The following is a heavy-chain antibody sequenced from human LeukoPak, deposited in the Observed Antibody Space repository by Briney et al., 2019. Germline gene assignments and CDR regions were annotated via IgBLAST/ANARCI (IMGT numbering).Heavy chain of an antibody. D-gene: IGHD3-10*01. CDR2: INHSGST. J-gene: IGHJ5*02. CDR1: GGSFSGYY. Sequence: PSETLSLTCAVYGGSFSGYYWSWIRQPPGKGLEWIGEINHSGSTNYNPSLKSRVTISVDASKNQFSLKLSSVTAAGTAVYYCARRKTITMVRGSLNWFDPWGQGTLVTVSS. V-gene: IGHV4-34*01. CDR3: ARRKTITMVRGSLNWFDP.